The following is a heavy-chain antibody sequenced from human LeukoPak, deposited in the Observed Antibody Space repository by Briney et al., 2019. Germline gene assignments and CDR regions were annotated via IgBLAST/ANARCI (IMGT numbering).Heavy chain of an antibody. J-gene: IGHJ4*02. Sequence: GASVKVSFKASGYTFNSYGISWVRQAPGQGLEWMGWISAYNGNTNYAQKVQGRVTMTTDTSTSTAHMELRSLRSDDTAVYYCARADIRAIASSGWYGFDYWGQGTLVTVSS. CDR3: ARADIRAIASSGWYGFDY. CDR1: GYTFNSYG. CDR2: ISAYNGNT. V-gene: IGHV1-18*01. D-gene: IGHD6-19*01.